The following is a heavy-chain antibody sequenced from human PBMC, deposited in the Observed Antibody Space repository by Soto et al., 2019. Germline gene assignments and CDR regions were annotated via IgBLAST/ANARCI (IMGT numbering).Heavy chain of an antibody. Sequence: GGYLRLSCAASGFTFDDYAMHWVRQAPGKGLEWVSGISWNSGSIGYADSVKGRFTISRDNAKNSLYLQMNSLRAEDTALYYCAKDMDIAVAGRDAFDIWGQGTMVTVSS. CDR3: AKDMDIAVAGRDAFDI. CDR1: GFTFDDYA. CDR2: ISWNSGSI. J-gene: IGHJ3*02. D-gene: IGHD6-19*01. V-gene: IGHV3-9*01.